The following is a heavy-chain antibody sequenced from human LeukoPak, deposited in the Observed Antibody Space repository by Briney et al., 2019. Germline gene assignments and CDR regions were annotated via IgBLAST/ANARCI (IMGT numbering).Heavy chain of an antibody. V-gene: IGHV3-20*04. CDR1: GFTFDDYG. Sequence: GGSLRLSCAASGFTFDDYGMSWVRQAPGKGLEWVSGITWNGGSTGYVDSVKGRFTISRDNAKNSLYLQMNSLRAEDTALYYCARGIDDGDNWFDPWGQGTLVTVSS. CDR3: ARGIDDGDNWFDP. D-gene: IGHD1-1*01. J-gene: IGHJ5*02. CDR2: ITWNGGST.